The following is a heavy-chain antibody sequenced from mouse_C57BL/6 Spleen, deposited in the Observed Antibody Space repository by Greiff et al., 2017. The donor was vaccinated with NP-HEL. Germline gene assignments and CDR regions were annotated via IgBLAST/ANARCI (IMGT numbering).Heavy chain of an antibody. CDR1: GYTFTSYW. V-gene: IGHV1-50*01. J-gene: IGHJ2*01. D-gene: IGHD4-1*01. CDR3: ALTGTRGY. Sequence: VKLQQPGAELVKPGASVKLSCKASGYTFTSYWMQWVKQRPGQGLEWIGEIDPSDSYTNYNQKFKGKATLTVDTSSSTAYMQLSSLTSEDSAVYYCALTGTRGYWGQGTTLTVSS. CDR2: IDPSDSYT.